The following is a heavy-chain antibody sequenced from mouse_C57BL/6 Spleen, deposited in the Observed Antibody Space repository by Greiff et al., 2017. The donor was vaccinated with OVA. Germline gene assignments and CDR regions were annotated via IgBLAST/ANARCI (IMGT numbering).Heavy chain of an antibody. Sequence: QVQLKESGAELVRPGASVTLSCKASGYTFTDYEMHWVKQTPVHGLEWIGAIDPETGGTAYNQKFKGKAILTADKSSSTAYMELRSLTSEDSAVYYCTRFDGYYGYWGQGTTLTVSS. CDR2: IDPETGGT. D-gene: IGHD2-3*01. V-gene: IGHV1-15*01. CDR1: GYTFTDYE. J-gene: IGHJ2*01. CDR3: TRFDGYYGY.